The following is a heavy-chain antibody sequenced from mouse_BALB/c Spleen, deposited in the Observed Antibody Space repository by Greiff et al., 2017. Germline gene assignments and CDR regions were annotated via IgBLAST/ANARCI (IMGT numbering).Heavy chain of an antibody. D-gene: IGHD2-3*01. J-gene: IGHJ3*01. Sequence: EVQLQESGPELVKPGASVKISCKASGYSFTGYYMHWVKQSPVKSLEWIGRINPYNGATSYNQNFKDNASLTVDKSSSTAYMELHSLTSEDSAVYYCARGGGDGYWAWFAYWGQGTLVTVSA. V-gene: IGHV1-31*01. CDR3: ARGGGDGYWAWFAY. CDR1: GYSFTGYY. CDR2: INPYNGAT.